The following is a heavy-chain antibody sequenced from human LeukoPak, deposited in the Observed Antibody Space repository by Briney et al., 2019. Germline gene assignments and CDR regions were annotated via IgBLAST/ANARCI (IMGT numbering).Heavy chain of an antibody. CDR3: ARLIPAAIVGAFDI. CDR2: IYPGDSDT. J-gene: IGHJ3*02. V-gene: IGHV5-51*01. CDR1: GCSFTSYW. Sequence: GESLQISCKGSGCSFTSYWIGWVRQMPGKGLEWIGIIYPGDSDTRYSPSFQGQVTISADKSISTAYLQWSSLKASDTAMYYCARLIPAAIVGAFDIWGQGTMVTVSS. D-gene: IGHD2-2*02.